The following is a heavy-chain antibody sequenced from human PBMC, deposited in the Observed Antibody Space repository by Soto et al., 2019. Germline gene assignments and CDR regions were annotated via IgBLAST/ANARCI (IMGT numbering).Heavy chain of an antibody. CDR3: ARDRYCSSASCQGSVFASHL. CDR1: GFTFSDYY. V-gene: IGHV3-11*01. D-gene: IGHD2-2*01. CDR2: ISSSGGSR. Sequence: QVQLVESGGGLVKPGGSLRLSCAASGFTFSDYYMSWIRQAPGKGLEWVSLISSSGGSRFYADSVKGRFTISRDNAKNSLYLQMKSLRAEDTAVYYCARDRYCSSASCQGSVFASHLRGQGTMVTVSS. J-gene: IGHJ3*01.